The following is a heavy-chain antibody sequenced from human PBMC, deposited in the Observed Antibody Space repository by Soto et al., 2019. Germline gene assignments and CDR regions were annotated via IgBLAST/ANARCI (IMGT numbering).Heavy chain of an antibody. CDR2: ISYDGKNK. Sequence: QVQLVESGRGVVQPGRSLRLSCAASGFTFSRYAMHWVRQAPGKGLEWVAVISYDGKNKYFADSVKGRFTISRDNSKNTLYLQMNSLTPEDTAIYYCARTRAYNGSDCDYWGQGTLVTVSS. CDR3: ARTRAYNGSDCDY. D-gene: IGHD5-12*01. V-gene: IGHV3-30*04. J-gene: IGHJ4*02. CDR1: GFTFSRYA.